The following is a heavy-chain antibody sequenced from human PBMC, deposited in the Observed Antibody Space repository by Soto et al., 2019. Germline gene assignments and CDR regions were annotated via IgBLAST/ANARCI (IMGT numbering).Heavy chain of an antibody. V-gene: IGHV1-18*01. CDR3: AMAYSGSYYGSRFDY. CDR1: GYTFTSYG. J-gene: IGHJ4*02. Sequence: QVQLVQSGAEVKKPGASVKVSCKASGYTFTSYGISWVRQAPGQGLEWMGWISAYNGNTNYAYNGNTNYAQKLQGRDTMTTDTSTSTAYMELRSLRSDDTAVYYCAMAYSGSYYGSRFDYWGQGTLVTVSS. D-gene: IGHD1-26*01. CDR2: ISAYNGNTNYAYNGNT.